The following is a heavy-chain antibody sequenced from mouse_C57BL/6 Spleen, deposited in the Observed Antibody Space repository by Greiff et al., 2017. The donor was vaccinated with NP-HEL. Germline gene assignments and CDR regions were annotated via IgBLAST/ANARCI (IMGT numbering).Heavy chain of an antibody. D-gene: IGHD2-4*01. CDR2: ISSGSSTI. CDR3: ANYEYDVGY. Sequence: EVKLMESGGGLVKPGGSLKLSCAASGFTFSDYGMHWVRQAPEKGLEWVAYISSGSSTIYYADTVKGRFTISRDNAKNTLFLQMTSLRSEDTAMYYWANYEYDVGYWGQGTTLTVSS. V-gene: IGHV5-17*01. CDR1: GFTFSDYG. J-gene: IGHJ2*01.